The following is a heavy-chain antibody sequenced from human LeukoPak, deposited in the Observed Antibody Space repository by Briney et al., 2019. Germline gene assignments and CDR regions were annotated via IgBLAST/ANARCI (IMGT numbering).Heavy chain of an antibody. J-gene: IGHJ6*02. CDR3: ARDNYGGNSGYYYYGMDV. Sequence: PGRSLRLSCAASGLTFSSYGMHWVRQAPGKGLEWVAVIWYDGSNKYYADSVKGRFTISRDNSKNTLYLQMNSLRAEDTAVYYCARDNYGGNSGYYYYGMDVWGRGTTVTVSS. V-gene: IGHV3-33*01. D-gene: IGHD4-23*01. CDR2: IWYDGSNK. CDR1: GLTFSSYG.